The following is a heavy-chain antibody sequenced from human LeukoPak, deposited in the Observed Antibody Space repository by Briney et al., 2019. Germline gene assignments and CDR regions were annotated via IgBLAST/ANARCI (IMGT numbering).Heavy chain of an antibody. Sequence: PSETLSLTCTVSGGSISSYYWSWIRQPPGKGLEWIGYIYYSGSTNYNPSLKSRVTISVDTSKNQFSLKLSSVTAADTAVYYCARHSGSYVGDAFDIWGQGTMVTVSS. V-gene: IGHV4-59*01. D-gene: IGHD1-26*01. J-gene: IGHJ3*02. CDR1: GGSISSYY. CDR2: IYYSGST. CDR3: ARHSGSYVGDAFDI.